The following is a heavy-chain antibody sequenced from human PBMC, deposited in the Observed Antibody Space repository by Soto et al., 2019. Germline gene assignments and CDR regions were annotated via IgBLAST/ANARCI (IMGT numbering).Heavy chain of an antibody. CDR2: INPNGGGT. CDR3: ARGGLCSGGSCYSMDSSYYYMDV. V-gene: IGHV1-2*04. Sequence: QVQLVQSGAEVKKPGASVKVSCKASGYTFTGYYMHWVRQAPGQGLEWMGWINPNGGGTNYAQKFQGWVTMTRDTSISTAYMELSRLRSDDTAVYYCARGGLCSGGSCYSMDSSYYYMDVWGKGTTVTVSS. D-gene: IGHD2-15*01. J-gene: IGHJ6*03. CDR1: GYTFTGYY.